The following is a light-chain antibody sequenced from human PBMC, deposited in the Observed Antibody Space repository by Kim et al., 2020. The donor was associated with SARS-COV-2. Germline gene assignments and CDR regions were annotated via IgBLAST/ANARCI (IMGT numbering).Light chain of an antibody. CDR3: CSNAGGSTWV. Sequence: GQSITISGTGAGSGVKKDNLVSWYQHHPGKAPKLIIFEVTKRPSGVSDRFSGSKSGNTASLTVSALQAEDEADYYCCSNAGGSTWVFGGGTQLTVL. CDR2: EVT. CDR1: GSGVKKDNL. V-gene: IGLV2-23*02. J-gene: IGLJ3*02.